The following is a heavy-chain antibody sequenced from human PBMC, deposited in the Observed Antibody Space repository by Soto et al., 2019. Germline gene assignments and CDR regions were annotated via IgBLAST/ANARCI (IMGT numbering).Heavy chain of an antibody. D-gene: IGHD3-10*01. V-gene: IGHV1-46*03. CDR3: ARVKDSVVRGVIRYFDY. CDR2: INPSGGST. Sequence: ASVKVSCKASGYTFTSYYMHWVRQAPGQGLEWMGIINPSGGSTSYAQKFQGRVTMTRDTSTSTVYMELSSLRSEDTAVYYCARVKDSVVRGVIRYFDYWGQGTLVTVSS. CDR1: GYTFTSYY. J-gene: IGHJ4*02.